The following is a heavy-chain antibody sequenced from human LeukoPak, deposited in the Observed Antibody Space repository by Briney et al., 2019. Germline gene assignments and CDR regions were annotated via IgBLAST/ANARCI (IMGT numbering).Heavy chain of an antibody. J-gene: IGHJ3*02. CDR2: ISAYNGNT. Sequence: ASVKVSCKASGYTFTSYGISWVRQAPGQGLEWMGWISAYNGNTNCAQKLQGRVTMTTDTSTSTAYMELRSLRSDDTAVYYCARDGGKTYYDYIWGSYRPGAFDIWGQGTMVTVSS. CDR3: ARDGGKTYYDYIWGSYRPGAFDI. CDR1: GYTFTSYG. D-gene: IGHD3-16*02. V-gene: IGHV1-18*01.